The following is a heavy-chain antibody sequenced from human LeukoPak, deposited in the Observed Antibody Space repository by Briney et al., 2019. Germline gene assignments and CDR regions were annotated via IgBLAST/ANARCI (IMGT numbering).Heavy chain of an antibody. CDR1: GFTFSDYY. CDR2: ISSSGSTI. D-gene: IGHD3-22*01. V-gene: IGHV3-11*01. CDR3: AKDTDSSTVPFFLDY. J-gene: IGHJ4*02. Sequence: PGGSLRLSCAASGFTFSDYYMSWIRQAPGKGLEWVSYISSSGSTIYYADSVKGRFTISRDNAKNSLYLQMNSLRAEDTAVYYCAKDTDSSTVPFFLDYWGQGTLVPVSS.